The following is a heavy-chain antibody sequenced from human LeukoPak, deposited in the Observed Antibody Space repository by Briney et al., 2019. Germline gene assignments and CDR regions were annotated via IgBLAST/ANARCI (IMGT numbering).Heavy chain of an antibody. CDR2: NSAYNDNT. CDR1: GYTFTNYG. V-gene: IGHV1-18*01. CDR3: ARTFYDFWSGFSNYDSFHI. Sequence: ASVKVSCKASGYTFTNYGIIWVRQAPGRGLEWMGWNSAYNDNTNYAQKFQGRVTLTTDTSTNTAYMELRSLTSDDTAVYYCARTFYDFWSGFSNYDSFHIWGQGTLVTVSS. D-gene: IGHD3-3*01. J-gene: IGHJ3*02.